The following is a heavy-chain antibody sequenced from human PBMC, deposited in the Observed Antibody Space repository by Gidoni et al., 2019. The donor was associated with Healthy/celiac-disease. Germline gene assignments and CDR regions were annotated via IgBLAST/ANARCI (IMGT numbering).Heavy chain of an antibody. V-gene: IGHV3-49*04. D-gene: IGHD3-22*01. Sequence: EVQLVESGGGLVQPGRSLRLSCTASGFTFGDYAMSWVRQAPGKGLEWVGFIRSKAYGGTTEYAASVKGRFTISRDDSKSIAYLQMNSLKTEDTAVYYCTRAARYYYDSSGYYNPLQSDYFDYWGQGTLVTVSS. CDR2: IRSKAYGGTT. CDR3: TRAARYYYDSSGYYNPLQSDYFDY. CDR1: GFTFGDYA. J-gene: IGHJ4*02.